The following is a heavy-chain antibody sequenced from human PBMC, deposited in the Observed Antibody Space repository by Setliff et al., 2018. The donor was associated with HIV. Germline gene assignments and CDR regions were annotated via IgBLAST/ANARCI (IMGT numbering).Heavy chain of an antibody. D-gene: IGHD3-22*01. J-gene: IGHJ5*02. CDR1: GFTFSGST. V-gene: IGHV3-73*01. CDR3: KADSSGYP. CDR2: IGSKANSYAT. Sequence: PGGSLRLSCAASGFTFSGSTIHWVRQASGNGLEWVGRIGSKANSYATAYAASVKGRFTTSREDSKNTAYLQMNSLKTEDTAVYYCKADSSGYPWGQGTLVTVSS.